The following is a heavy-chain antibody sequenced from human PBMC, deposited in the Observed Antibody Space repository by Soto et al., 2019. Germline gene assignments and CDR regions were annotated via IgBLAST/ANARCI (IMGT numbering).Heavy chain of an antibody. CDR2: IYYNGAT. D-gene: IGHD3-10*01. CDR3: ARDGGRGYCGSGTYYDF. V-gene: IGHV4-30-4*01. J-gene: IGHJ4*02. Sequence: QLQLQESGPGLVKPSQTLSLTCTVSGGSMNRADYYWSWIRQPPGKGLEWLGYIYYNGATYYNPSLDSRLTISVDTSKNQFSLKLRSVTAADTAVYFCARDGGRGYCGSGTYYDFWGQGTLVTVSS. CDR1: GGSMNRADYY.